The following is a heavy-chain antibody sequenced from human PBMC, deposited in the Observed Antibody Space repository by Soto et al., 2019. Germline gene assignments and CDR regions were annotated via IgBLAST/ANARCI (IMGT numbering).Heavy chain of an antibody. CDR1: GDSVSSNSAA. D-gene: IGHD6-6*01. Sequence: SQTLSLTCXISGDSVSSNSAAWNWIRQSPSRGLEWLGRTYYRSKWYNDYAVSVKSRITINPDTSKNQFSLQLNSVTPEDTAVYYSARDPQAARHYYYGMDVWGQGTTVTVSS. V-gene: IGHV6-1*01. J-gene: IGHJ6*02. CDR2: TYYRSKWYN. CDR3: ARDPQAARHYYYGMDV.